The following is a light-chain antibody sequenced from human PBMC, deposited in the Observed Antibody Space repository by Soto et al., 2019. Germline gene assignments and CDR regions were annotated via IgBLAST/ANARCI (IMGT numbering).Light chain of an antibody. CDR3: CSYAGGSTWV. CDR2: EVS. V-gene: IGLV2-23*02. CDR1: SSDVGNYNF. J-gene: IGLJ3*02. Sequence: QSVLTQPASVSGSPGQSITISCTGTSSDVGNYNFVSWYQQHPGRAPKFMMYEVSKRPSGVSNRFSGSKSGNTASLTISGLQAEDEADYYCCSYAGGSTWVFGGGTQLTVL.